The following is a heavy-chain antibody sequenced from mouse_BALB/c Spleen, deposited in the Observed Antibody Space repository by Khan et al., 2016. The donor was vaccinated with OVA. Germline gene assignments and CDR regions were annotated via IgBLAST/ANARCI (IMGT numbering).Heavy chain of an antibody. CDR3: ARYSNFAY. CDR1: GFTFSRFG. Sequence: EVELVESGGGLVQPGGSRKLSCAASGFTFSRFGMHWVRQAPEKGLEWVAYISSGSSTIYYADTVKGRFTISRDNPKNTLFLHMTSLRSEVTALYYCARYSNFAYWGQGTPLTVSS. V-gene: IGHV5-17*02. CDR2: ISSGSSTI. J-gene: IGHJ2*01.